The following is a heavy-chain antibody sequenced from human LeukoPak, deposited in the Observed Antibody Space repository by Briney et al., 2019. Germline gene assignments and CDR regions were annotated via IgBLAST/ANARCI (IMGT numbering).Heavy chain of an antibody. V-gene: IGHV3-23*01. CDR1: GFAFSSYA. CDR3: ANPASWYGESY. CDR2: ISGSGGST. Sequence: GGSLRLSCAASGFAFSSYAMSWVRQAPGKGLEWVSAISGSGGSTYYADSVKGRFTISRDNSNNTLYLQMNSLRAEDTAVYYCANPASWYGESYWGQGTLVTVSS. D-gene: IGHD6-13*01. J-gene: IGHJ4*02.